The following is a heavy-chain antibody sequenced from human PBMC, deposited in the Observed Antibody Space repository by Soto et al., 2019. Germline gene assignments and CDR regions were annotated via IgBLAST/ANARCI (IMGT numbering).Heavy chain of an antibody. Sequence: SETLSLTCTVSGGSINSYWWSWIRQPAGKGLEWIGRVYSSGTTDYNPSLNSRATMSVETSKNQFSLKLSSVTAADTAVYYCARDIASYAYGEGYWGQGIQVTVSS. V-gene: IGHV4-4*07. CDR3: ARDIASYAYGEGY. CDR2: VYSSGTT. J-gene: IGHJ4*02. CDR1: GGSINSYW. D-gene: IGHD2-21*01.